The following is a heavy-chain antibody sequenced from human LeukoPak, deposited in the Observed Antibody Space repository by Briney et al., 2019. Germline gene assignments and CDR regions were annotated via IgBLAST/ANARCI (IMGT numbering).Heavy chain of an antibody. CDR3: ARQWQSTGFDY. D-gene: IGHD2-2*01. J-gene: IGHJ4*02. CDR1: GYSISSGYY. V-gene: IGHV4-38-2*01. CDR2: IYYSGST. Sequence: SETLSLTCAVSGYSISSGYYGGWIRQPPGKGLEWIGSIYYSGSTHYNSSLKSRITISVDTSKNQFSLKLSSVTAADTAVYYCARQWQSTGFDYWGQGTLVTVSS.